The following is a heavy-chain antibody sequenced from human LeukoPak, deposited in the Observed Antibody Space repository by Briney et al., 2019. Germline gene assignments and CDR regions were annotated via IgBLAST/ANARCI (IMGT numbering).Heavy chain of an antibody. Sequence: SETLSLTCTVFGGSISSSSYYWGWIRQPPGKGLEWIGSIYYSGSTYYNPSLKSRVTISVDTSKNQFSLKLSSVTAADTAVYYCARRDSSGWYYAFDIWGQGTMVTVSS. CDR3: ARRDSSGWYYAFDI. D-gene: IGHD6-19*01. CDR1: GGSISSSSYY. J-gene: IGHJ3*02. CDR2: IYYSGST. V-gene: IGHV4-39*01.